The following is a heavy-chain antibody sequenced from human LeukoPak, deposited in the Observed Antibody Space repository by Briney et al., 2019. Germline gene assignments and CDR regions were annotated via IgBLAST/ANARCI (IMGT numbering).Heavy chain of an antibody. D-gene: IGHD2-2*01. CDR3: ATLGYCSSTSCIYNYYYYGMDV. CDR2: ISGSGGST. CDR1: GFTFSSYA. J-gene: IGHJ6*04. Sequence: GGSLRPSCAASGFTFSSYAMSWVRQAPGKGLEWVSAISGSGGSTYYADSVKGRFTISRDNSKNTLYLQMNSLRAEDTAVYYCATLGYCSSTSCIYNYYYYGMDVWGKGTTVTVSS. V-gene: IGHV3-23*01.